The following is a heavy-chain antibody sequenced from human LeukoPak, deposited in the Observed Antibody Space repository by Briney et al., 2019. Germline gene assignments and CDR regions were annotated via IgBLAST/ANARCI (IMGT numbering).Heavy chain of an antibody. Sequence: SETLSLTCAVYGGSFSGYYWGWIRQPPGKGLEWIGEINHSGSNNYNPSLKSRVTISVDTSKNQFSLKLSSVTAADTAVYYCAREGSYYDYFDYWGQGTLVTVSS. CDR1: GGSFSGYY. CDR3: AREGSYYDYFDY. D-gene: IGHD1-26*01. V-gene: IGHV4-34*01. CDR2: INHSGSN. J-gene: IGHJ4*02.